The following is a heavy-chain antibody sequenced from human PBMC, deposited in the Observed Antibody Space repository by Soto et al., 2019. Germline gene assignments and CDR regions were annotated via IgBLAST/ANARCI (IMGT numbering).Heavy chain of an antibody. V-gene: IGHV4-34*01. CDR2: INHSGST. CDR1: GGSFSGYY. Sequence: PSETLSLTCAVYGGSFSGYYWSWIRQPPGKGLEWIGEINHSGSTNYNPSLKSRVTISVDTSKDQFSLKLSSVTAADTAVYYCARARSSWHWYWFDPWGQGTLVTVSS. CDR3: ARARSSWHWYWFDP. D-gene: IGHD6-13*01. J-gene: IGHJ5*02.